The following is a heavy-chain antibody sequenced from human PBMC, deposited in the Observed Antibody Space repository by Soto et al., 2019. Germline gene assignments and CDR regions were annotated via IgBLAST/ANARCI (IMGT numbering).Heavy chain of an antibody. V-gene: IGHV4-59*08. CDR1: GGSISSYY. J-gene: IGHJ4*02. CDR3: ARTHPSKYYDILTGYPYFDY. CDR2: IYYSGST. D-gene: IGHD3-9*01. Sequence: LSLTCTVSGGSISSYYWSWIRQPPGKGLEWIGYIYYSGSTNYNPSLKSRVTISVDTSKNQLSLKLSSVTAADTAVYYCARTHPSKYYDILTGYPYFDYWGQGTLVTVSS.